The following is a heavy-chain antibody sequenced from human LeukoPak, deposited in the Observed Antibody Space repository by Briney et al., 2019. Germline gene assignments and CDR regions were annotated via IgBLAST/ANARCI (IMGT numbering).Heavy chain of an antibody. CDR3: ASTVFGVTYNWLDP. D-gene: IGHD3-3*01. V-gene: IGHV4-61*02. Sequence: SETLSLTCTVSGASISSGSYFLTWVRQPAGKALEWIGRFHTSEGTNYNPSLESRATVSVDTSKNQFSLQLTSVTAADTAVYYCASTVFGVTYNWLDPWGQGTLVTVSS. CDR2: FHTSEGT. CDR1: GASISSGSYF. J-gene: IGHJ5*02.